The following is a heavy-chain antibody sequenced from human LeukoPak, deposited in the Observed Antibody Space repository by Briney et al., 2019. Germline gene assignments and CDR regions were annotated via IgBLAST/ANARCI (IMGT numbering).Heavy chain of an antibody. D-gene: IGHD6-19*01. Sequence: SETLSLTCTVSGYSISSGSYWGWIRQPPGKGLEYIGSIYHSGSTYNNPSLKSRVTISVDTSKNQFSLKLSSVTAADTAVYYCAREGIAVATGAFDIWGQGTMVTVSS. CDR3: AREGIAVATGAFDI. CDR1: GYSISSGSY. CDR2: IYHSGST. J-gene: IGHJ3*02. V-gene: IGHV4-38-2*02.